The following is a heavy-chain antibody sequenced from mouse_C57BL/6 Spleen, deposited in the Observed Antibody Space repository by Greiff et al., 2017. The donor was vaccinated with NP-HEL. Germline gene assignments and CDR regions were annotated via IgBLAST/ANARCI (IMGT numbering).Heavy chain of an antibody. CDR1: GYTFTEYT. D-gene: IGHD2-5*01. V-gene: IGHV1-62-2*01. J-gene: IGHJ1*03. CDR3: ARHEGAYYSNYVWYFDV. Sequence: QVQLQQSGAELVKPGASVKLSCKASGYTFTEYTIHWVKLRSGQGLEWIGWFYPGSGSIKYNEKFKDKATLTADKSSSTVYMELSRLTSEDSAVYFCARHEGAYYSNYVWYFDVWGTGTTVTVSS. CDR2: FYPGSGSI.